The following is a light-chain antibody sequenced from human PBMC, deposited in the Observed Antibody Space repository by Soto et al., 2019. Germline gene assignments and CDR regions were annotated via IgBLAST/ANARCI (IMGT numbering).Light chain of an antibody. V-gene: IGKV3-15*01. J-gene: IGKJ3*01. CDR3: QHYNNWPFT. CDR1: QSVSNY. Sequence: EIVMTQSPATLSVSPGERATLSCRASQSVSNYLAWYQQKPGQAPRLLIYGAFTRATGIPDRFSGSGSGPDFTLTINSLQSEDFASYYCQHYNNWPFTFGPGTKVDIK. CDR2: GAF.